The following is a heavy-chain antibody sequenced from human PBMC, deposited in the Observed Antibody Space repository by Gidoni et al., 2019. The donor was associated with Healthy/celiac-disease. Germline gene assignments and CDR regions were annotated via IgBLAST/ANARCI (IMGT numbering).Heavy chain of an antibody. J-gene: IGHJ6*02. CDR3: ARERKYCSGGSCSIYYYGMDV. Sequence: QVQLVQSGAEVKKPGSSVKVSCKASGGTFSSYAISWVRQAPGQGLEWMGGIIPIFGTANYAQKFQGRVTSTADESTSTAYMELSSLRSEDTAVYYCARERKYCSGGSCSIYYYGMDVWGQGTTVTVSS. D-gene: IGHD2-15*01. CDR2: IIPIFGTA. V-gene: IGHV1-69*01. CDR1: GGTFSSYA.